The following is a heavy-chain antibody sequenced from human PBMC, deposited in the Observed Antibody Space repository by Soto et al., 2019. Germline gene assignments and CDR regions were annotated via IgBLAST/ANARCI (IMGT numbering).Heavy chain of an antibody. V-gene: IGHV3-23*01. D-gene: IGHD3-3*01. J-gene: IGHJ4*02. CDR3: AKDLDSYDFWSGYYAAISFDY. CDR2: ISGSGGST. CDR1: GFTFSSYA. Sequence: GGSLRLSCAASGFTFSSYAMSWVRQAPGKGLEWVSIISGSGGSTYYADSVKGRFTISRDNSKNTLYLRMNSLRAEDTAVYYCAKDLDSYDFWSGYYAAISFDYWGQGTLVTVSS.